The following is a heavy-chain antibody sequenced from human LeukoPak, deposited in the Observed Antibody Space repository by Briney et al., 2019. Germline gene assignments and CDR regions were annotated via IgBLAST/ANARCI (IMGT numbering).Heavy chain of an antibody. J-gene: IGHJ6*03. V-gene: IGHV3-23*01. CDR3: ANWDIVVVVAATGYYYMDV. CDR2: ISGSGGST. CDR1: GFTFSSYA. Sequence: PGGSLRLSCAASGFTFSSYAMSWVRRAPGKGLEWVSAISGSGGSTYYADSVKGRFTISRDNSKNTLYLQMNSLRAEDTAAYYCANWDIVVVVAATGYYYMDVWGKGTTVTVSS. D-gene: IGHD2-15*01.